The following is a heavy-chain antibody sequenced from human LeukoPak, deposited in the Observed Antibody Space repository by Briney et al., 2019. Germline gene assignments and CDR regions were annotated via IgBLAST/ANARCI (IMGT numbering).Heavy chain of an antibody. J-gene: IGHJ4*02. CDR2: INPSSGGT. Sequence: GASVKVSCKASGYTFTDYYMHWVRQAPGQGLEWMGWINPSSGGTNYAQKFQGRVTVTRDTSISTAYMDLSRLRSDDTAVYYCARDHVKFTFDYWGQGTLVTVSS. V-gene: IGHV1-2*02. CDR3: ARDHVKFTFDY. D-gene: IGHD2/OR15-2a*01. CDR1: GYTFTDYY.